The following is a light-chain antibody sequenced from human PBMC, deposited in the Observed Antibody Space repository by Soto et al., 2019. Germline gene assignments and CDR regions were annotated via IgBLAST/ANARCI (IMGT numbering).Light chain of an antibody. CDR1: QRVSGNT. J-gene: IGKJ1*01. CDR2: GES. Sequence: EIVLTQSPGTLSLSPGERATLSCRAGQRVSGNTFAWYQKKPGKAPRLLISGESSRATGIPDRFSGSGSGTDFTLTISRLEPEDFAVYFCQQYGRSPGTFGQGTKVEIK. CDR3: QQYGRSPGT. V-gene: IGKV3-20*01.